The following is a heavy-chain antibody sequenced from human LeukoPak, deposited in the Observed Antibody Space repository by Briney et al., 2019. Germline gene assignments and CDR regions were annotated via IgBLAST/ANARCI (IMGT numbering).Heavy chain of an antibody. Sequence: SETLSLTCTVSGGSISSYYWGWIRQPPGKGLEWIGYIYYSGSTNYNPSLKSRVTISVDTSKNQFSLKLSSVTAADTAVYYCARWPGDYGGNMLDYWGQGTLVTVSS. CDR2: IYYSGST. D-gene: IGHD4-23*01. CDR1: GGSISSYY. J-gene: IGHJ4*02. V-gene: IGHV4-59*08. CDR3: ARWPGDYGGNMLDY.